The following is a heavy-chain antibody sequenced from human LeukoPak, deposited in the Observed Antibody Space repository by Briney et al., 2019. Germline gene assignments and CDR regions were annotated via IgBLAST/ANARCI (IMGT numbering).Heavy chain of an antibody. D-gene: IGHD3-22*01. CDR2: MNPNSGNT. Sequence: ASVKVSCKTSGYTFTSYDINWVRQATGQGLEWMGWMNPNSGNTGYAQKFQGRVTITRNTSISTAYMELSSLRSEDTAVYYYARGPTKYYYDSSGYYYWGQGTLVTVSS. CDR1: GYTFTSYD. V-gene: IGHV1-8*01. J-gene: IGHJ4*02. CDR3: ARGPTKYYYDSSGYYY.